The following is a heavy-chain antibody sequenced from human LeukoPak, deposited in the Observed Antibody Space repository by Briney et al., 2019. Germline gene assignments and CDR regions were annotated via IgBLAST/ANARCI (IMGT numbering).Heavy chain of an antibody. J-gene: IGHJ4*02. CDR3: ITVYDSVAN. D-gene: IGHD5-12*01. Sequence: GGSLRLSCAASGFTFTNAWMDWVRQAPGKGLEWVGRIKSRPDGGTTDYAAPVKGRFTISRDDSKNTLYLHMNSLKTEDTAVYYCITVYDSVANWGQGALVTVSS. CDR1: GFTFTNAW. CDR2: IKSRPDGGTT. V-gene: IGHV3-15*01.